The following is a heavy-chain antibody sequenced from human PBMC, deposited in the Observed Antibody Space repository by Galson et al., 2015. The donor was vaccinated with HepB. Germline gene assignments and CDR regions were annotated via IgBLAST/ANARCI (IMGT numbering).Heavy chain of an antibody. J-gene: IGHJ6*02. Sequence: SVKVSCKASGGTFSSYAISWVRQAPGQGLEWMGGIIPIFGTANYAQKFQGRVTITADESTSTAYMELSSLRSEDTAVYYCARTPLDGSGYYYIVENYYYYGMDVWGQGTAVTVSS. CDR3: ARTPLDGSGYYYIVENYYYYGMDV. CDR2: IIPIFGTA. V-gene: IGHV1-69*13. D-gene: IGHD3-10*01. CDR1: GGTFSSYA.